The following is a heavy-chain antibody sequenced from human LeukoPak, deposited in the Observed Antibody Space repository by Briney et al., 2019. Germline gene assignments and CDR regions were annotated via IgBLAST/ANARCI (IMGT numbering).Heavy chain of an antibody. J-gene: IGHJ6*02. V-gene: IGHV3-33*01. D-gene: IGHD5-18*01. CDR1: GFTFSSYG. Sequence: GGSLRLSCAASGFTFSSYGMHWVRQAPGKGLEWVAVIWYDGSNKYYADSVKGRFTISRDNSKNTLYLQMNSLRAEDTAVHYCARDRGIQLWLRGGYYGMDVWGQGTTVTVSS. CDR2: IWYDGSNK. CDR3: ARDRGIQLWLRGGYYGMDV.